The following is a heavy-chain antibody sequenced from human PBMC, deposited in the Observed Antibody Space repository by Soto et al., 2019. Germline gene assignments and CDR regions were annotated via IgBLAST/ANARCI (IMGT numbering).Heavy chain of an antibody. D-gene: IGHD1-7*01. V-gene: IGHV3-30-3*01. CDR2: LSYDGGIE. J-gene: IGHJ4*01. CDR3: ARDKRDWNYPLYSFDY. CDR1: GFTFNTYS. Sequence: GGSLRLSCAASGFTFNTYSLHWVRQSPGKGLEWVAVLSYDGGIEYYADSVKGRFTISRDKSKNTLYLQMNGLRAEDTAVYYCARDKRDWNYPLYSFDYCGHGSLVTVSS.